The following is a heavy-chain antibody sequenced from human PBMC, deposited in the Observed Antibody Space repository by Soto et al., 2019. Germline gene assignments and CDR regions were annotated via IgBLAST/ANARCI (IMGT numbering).Heavy chain of an antibody. CDR2: IIPIFGTA. CDR3: ATSRGAVIAATPGY. V-gene: IGHV1-69*01. J-gene: IGHJ4*02. Sequence: QVQLVQSGAEVKKPGSSVKVSCKASGGAFSSYAISWVRQAPGQGLEWMGGIIPIFGTANYAQIFQGRITITADESTDTAYMELSSLRSEDTAVYYCATSRGAVIAATPGYWGQGTLVTVSS. D-gene: IGHD2-15*01. CDR1: GGAFSSYA.